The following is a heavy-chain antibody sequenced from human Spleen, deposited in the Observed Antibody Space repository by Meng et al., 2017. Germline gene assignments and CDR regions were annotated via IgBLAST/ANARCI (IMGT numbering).Heavy chain of an antibody. J-gene: IGHJ4*02. D-gene: IGHD6-6*01. CDR3: ARERRIATRPLDY. CDR1: GDSVKSDSSY. Sequence: ESLKISCTVSGDSVKSDSSYWTWIRRPPGKGLEWIGQFFYSGSTNYNPSLRDRVSISGDTSKNQFSLKLSPVLAADTAVYYCARERRIATRPLDYWGQGTLVTVSS. V-gene: IGHV4-61*01. CDR2: FFYSGST.